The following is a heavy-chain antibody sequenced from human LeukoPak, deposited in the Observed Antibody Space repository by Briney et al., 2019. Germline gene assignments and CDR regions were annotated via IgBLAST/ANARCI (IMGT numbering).Heavy chain of an antibody. D-gene: IGHD3-22*01. CDR3: TGDEGSRDASGGYHY. CDR2: VHFSGST. J-gene: IGHJ4*02. Sequence: KPSETLSLTCAVSSASVTSHHWPWIRQPAGKGLEWVGRVHFSGSTNYNPSLRSRVVISSDESTNDLSLPLKSVSAADTAVFYCTGDEGSRDASGGYHYWGRGVLVTVSS. V-gene: IGHV4-4*07. CDR1: SASVTSHH.